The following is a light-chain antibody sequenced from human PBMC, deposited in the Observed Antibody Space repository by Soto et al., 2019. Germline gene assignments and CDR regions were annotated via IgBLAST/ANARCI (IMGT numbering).Light chain of an antibody. V-gene: IGLV2-14*01. CDR1: SSDVAGYNY. J-gene: IGLJ2*01. Sequence: QSALTQPASVSGSPGQSITISCTGTSSDVAGYNYVSWYQQHPGKAPKLIINEVSNRPSGVSNRFSGSKSGNTASLTISGLQAEDEADYYCSSYTSSSTQVFGGGTKLTVL. CDR3: SSYTSSSTQV. CDR2: EVS.